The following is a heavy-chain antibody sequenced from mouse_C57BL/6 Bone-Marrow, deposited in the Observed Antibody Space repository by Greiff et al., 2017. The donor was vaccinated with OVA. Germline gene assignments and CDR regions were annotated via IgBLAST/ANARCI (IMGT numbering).Heavy chain of an antibody. CDR3: ARGGNYTTVVAHWYSDV. V-gene: IGHV1-69*01. Sequence: QVQLKESGAELVMPGASVKLSCKASGYTFTSYWMHWVKQRPGQGLEWIGEIDPSDSYTNYNQKFKGKSTLTVDKSSSTAYMQLSSLTSEDSAVYYCARGGNYTTVVAHWYSDVWGTGTTVTVSS. CDR2: IDPSDSYT. J-gene: IGHJ1*03. D-gene: IGHD1-1*01. CDR1: GYTFTSYW.